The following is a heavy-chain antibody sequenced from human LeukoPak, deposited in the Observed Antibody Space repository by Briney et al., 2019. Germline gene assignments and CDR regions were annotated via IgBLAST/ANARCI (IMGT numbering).Heavy chain of an antibody. CDR3: ARDLPFEGVLEWLLEY. CDR1: GYTFTSFG. CDR2: ISNFDGKT. J-gene: IGHJ1*01. D-gene: IGHD3-3*01. Sequence: ASVKVSCKASGYTFTSFGIAWVRQAPGQGLEWMGWISNFDGKTNYAQKFDGRVTMTTDSSTSTVYLELIRLKSDDTAVYYCARDLPFEGVLEWLLEYWGQGTLVTVSS. V-gene: IGHV1-18*04.